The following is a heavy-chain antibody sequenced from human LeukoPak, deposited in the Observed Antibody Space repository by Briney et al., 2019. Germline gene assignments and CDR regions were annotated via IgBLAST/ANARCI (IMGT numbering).Heavy chain of an antibody. J-gene: IGHJ4*02. Sequence: GGSLRLSCAASGLTVSRNYMSWVRQAPGRGLESVSVIYSGGSTYYAESVRGRFTISRDNSKNTLYLQMNSLRVEDTAVYYCARVGGHWGQGTLVTVSS. V-gene: IGHV3-53*01. CDR2: IYSGGST. CDR3: ARVGGH. D-gene: IGHD3-10*01. CDR1: GLTVSRNY.